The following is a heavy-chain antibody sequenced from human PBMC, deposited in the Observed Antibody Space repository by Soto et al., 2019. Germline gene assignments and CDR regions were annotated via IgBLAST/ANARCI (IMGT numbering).Heavy chain of an antibody. CDR3: ARDVKKSSGWRFYFQH. CDR2: ISSNGGST. Sequence: GGSLRLSCAASGFTFSSYAMHWVRQAPGKGLEYVSAISSNGGSTYYANSVKGRFTISRDNSKNTLYLQMGSLRAEGMAVYYCARDVKKSSGWRFYFQHWGQGTLVTVSS. V-gene: IGHV3-64*01. D-gene: IGHD6-19*01. J-gene: IGHJ1*01. CDR1: GFTFSSYA.